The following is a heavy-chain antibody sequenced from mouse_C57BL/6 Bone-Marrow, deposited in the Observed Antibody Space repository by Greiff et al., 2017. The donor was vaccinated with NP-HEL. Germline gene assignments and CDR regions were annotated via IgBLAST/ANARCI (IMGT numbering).Heavy chain of an antibody. Sequence: QVHLQQSGAELARPGASVKLSCKASGYTFTSYGISWVKQRTGQGLEWIGEIYPRSGNTYYNEKFKGKATLTADKSSSTAYMELRSLTSEDSAVYFCARAYGGAYWGQGTLVTVSA. CDR3: ARAYGGAY. V-gene: IGHV1-81*01. CDR1: GYTFTSYG. CDR2: IYPRSGNT. J-gene: IGHJ3*01. D-gene: IGHD1-1*01.